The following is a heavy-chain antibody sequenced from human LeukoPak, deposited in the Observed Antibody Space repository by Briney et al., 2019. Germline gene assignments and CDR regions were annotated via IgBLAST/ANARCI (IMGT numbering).Heavy chain of an antibody. D-gene: IGHD3-3*01. CDR3: ARENDFWSGYYQSNYYMDV. V-gene: IGHV1-69*13. J-gene: IGHJ6*03. Sequence: SVKVSCKASGGTFSSYAISWVRQAPGQGLEWMGGIIPIFGTANYAQKFQGRVAITADESTSTAYMELSSLRSEDTAVYYCARENDFWSGYYQSNYYMDVWGKGTTVTVSS. CDR2: IIPIFGTA. CDR1: GGTFSSYA.